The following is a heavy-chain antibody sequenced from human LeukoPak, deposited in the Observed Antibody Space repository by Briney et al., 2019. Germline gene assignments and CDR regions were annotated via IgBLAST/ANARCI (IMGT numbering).Heavy chain of an antibody. CDR2: IYYSGST. V-gene: IGHV4-59*01. CDR1: GGSISSYY. Sequence: SETLSLTCTVSGGSISSYYWSWIRQPPGKGLEWIGYIYYSGSTNYNPSLKSRVTISVDTSKNQFSLKLSSVTAADTAVYYCARGSSGYSHGTDFDYWGQGTLVTVSS. D-gene: IGHD5-18*01. CDR3: ARGSSGYSHGTDFDY. J-gene: IGHJ4*02.